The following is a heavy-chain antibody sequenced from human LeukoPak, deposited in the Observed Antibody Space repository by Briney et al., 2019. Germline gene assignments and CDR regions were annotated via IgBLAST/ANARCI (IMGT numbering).Heavy chain of an antibody. CDR3: AKTTSVYGSGDDYSDATNWFDP. D-gene: IGHD3-10*01. CDR1: GFTFDDYA. V-gene: IGHV3-23*01. CDR2: NNT. Sequence: GGSLRLSCAASGFTFDDYAMHWVRQAPGKGLEWISANNTYYADSVKGRFTISRDNSKNTLYLQMNSLRAEDTAMYYCAKTTSVYGSGDDYSDATNWFDPWGQGTLVTVSS. J-gene: IGHJ5*02.